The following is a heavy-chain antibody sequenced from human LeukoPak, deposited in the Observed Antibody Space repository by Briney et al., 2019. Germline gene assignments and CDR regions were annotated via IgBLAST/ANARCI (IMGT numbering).Heavy chain of an antibody. CDR3: AKKPPPQLDYYYYYMDV. Sequence: PGGSLRLSCAASGFTFSSYGMHWVRQAPGKGLEWVAFIRYGGSNKYYADSVKGRFTISRDNSKNTLYLQMNSLRAEDTAVYYCAKKPPPQLDYYYYYMDVWGKGTTVTVSS. D-gene: IGHD6-6*01. CDR2: IRYGGSNK. CDR1: GFTFSSYG. J-gene: IGHJ6*03. V-gene: IGHV3-30*02.